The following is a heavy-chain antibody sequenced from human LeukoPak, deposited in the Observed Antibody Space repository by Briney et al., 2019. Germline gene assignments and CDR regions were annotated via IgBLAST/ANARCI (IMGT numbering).Heavy chain of an antibody. V-gene: IGHV4-59*01. D-gene: IGHD3-10*01. CDR2: IYYSGST. CDR3: ARAYGSDVFDY. CDR1: GGSISSYY. Sequence: SETLSLTCTVSGGSISSYYWSWIRQPPGKGLEWIGYIYYSGSTNYNPSLKSRVTISVDTSKNQFSLKLSSVTAADTAVYYCARAYGSDVFDYWGQGTLVTVSS. J-gene: IGHJ4*02.